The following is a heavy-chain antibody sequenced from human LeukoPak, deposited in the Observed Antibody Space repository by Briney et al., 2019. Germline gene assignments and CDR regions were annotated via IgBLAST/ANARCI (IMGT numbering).Heavy chain of an antibody. Sequence: SETLSLTCAVYGGSLSGYYWSWIRQPPGKGLEWIGEINHSGSTNYNPSLKSRVTISVDTSKNQFSLKLSSVTAADTAVYYCARGRTTARNYYYYMDVWGKGTTVTVSS. CDR3: ARGRTTARNYYYYMDV. V-gene: IGHV4-34*01. J-gene: IGHJ6*03. CDR1: GGSLSGYY. D-gene: IGHD1-7*01. CDR2: INHSGST.